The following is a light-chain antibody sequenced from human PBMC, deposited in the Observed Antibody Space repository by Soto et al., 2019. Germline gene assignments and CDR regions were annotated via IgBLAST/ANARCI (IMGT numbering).Light chain of an antibody. J-gene: IGKJ1*01. V-gene: IGKV2-28*01. CDR1: QSLLQTDGYSY. Sequence: EIVMTQSPRSLPVTPGEPASISCRSSQSLLQTDGYSYLDWYLQKPGQSPHLLIFLVSNRASGVPDRFSGSGSGTDFTLKINRGEAEDVGVYYCLQSLQTPWTFGQGTKVEIK. CDR3: LQSLQTPWT. CDR2: LVS.